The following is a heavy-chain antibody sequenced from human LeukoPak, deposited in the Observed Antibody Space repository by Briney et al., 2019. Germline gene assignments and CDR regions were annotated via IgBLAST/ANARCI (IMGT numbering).Heavy chain of an antibody. CDR1: GFTFSSYA. CDR2: ISGSGGST. Sequence: GGSLRLSCAASGFTFSSYAMSWVRQAPGKGLEWVSAISGSGGSTYYADSVKGRFTISRDNVKNSLYLQMNSLRAEDSAVYYCARIGLGRDGYNAFDYWGQGVLVTVSS. CDR3: ARIGLGRDGYNAFDY. J-gene: IGHJ4*02. V-gene: IGHV3-23*01. D-gene: IGHD5-24*01.